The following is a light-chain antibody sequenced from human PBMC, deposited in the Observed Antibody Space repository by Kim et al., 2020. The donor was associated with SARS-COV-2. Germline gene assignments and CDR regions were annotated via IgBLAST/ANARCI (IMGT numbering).Light chain of an antibody. V-gene: IGLV1-36*01. CDR3: AAWDDRLNGWV. J-gene: IGLJ3*02. CDR1: SSNIGNNA. CDR2: YDD. Sequence: REGVTISYSGSSSNIGNNAVNWYQQLPGKAPKLLIYYDDLLPSGVSDRFSGSKSGTSASLAISGLQSEDEADYYCAAWDDRLNGWVFGGGTKLTVL.